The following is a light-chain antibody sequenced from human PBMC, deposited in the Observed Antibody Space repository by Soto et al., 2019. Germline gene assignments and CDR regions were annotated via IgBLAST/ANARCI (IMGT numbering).Light chain of an antibody. V-gene: IGKV3-15*01. CDR3: QQYNDWPRT. J-gene: IGKJ1*01. CDR2: GAS. Sequence: IVMTQSPATLSVSPGERVTLSCRASQSISTNLAWYQQKPGQAPRLLIYGASTRATGIPARFSGSGSGTEFTVTISSLQSEDFAVYYCQQYNDWPRTFGHGTKVDIK. CDR1: QSISTN.